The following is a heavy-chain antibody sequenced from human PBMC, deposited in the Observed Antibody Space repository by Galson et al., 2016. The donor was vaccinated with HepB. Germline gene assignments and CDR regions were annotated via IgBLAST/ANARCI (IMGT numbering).Heavy chain of an antibody. CDR3: ARGRRLGSNWYTADY. J-gene: IGHJ4*02. D-gene: IGHD6-13*01. CDR1: GYAFSSYD. CDR2: VNPSSGNT. Sequence: VSCKASGYAFSSYDINWVRQATGQGLEWMGWVNPSSGNTGYAQKFQGRVTMTRNTSISTAYMELSSLRSEDTAVYYCARGRRLGSNWYTADYWGQGALVTVSA. V-gene: IGHV1-8*01.